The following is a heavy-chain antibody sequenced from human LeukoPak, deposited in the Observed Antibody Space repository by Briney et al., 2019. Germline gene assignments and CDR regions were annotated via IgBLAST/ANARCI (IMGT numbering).Heavy chain of an antibody. CDR1: GGSISSYY. J-gene: IGHJ4*02. D-gene: IGHD5-24*01. CDR3: ARGLEMATIRGPTFDY. CDR2: IYYSGST. V-gene: IGHV4-59*01. Sequence: PSENLSLTCTVSGGSISSYYWSWIRQPPGKGLEWIGYIYYSGSTNYNPSLKSRVTISVDTSKNHFSLKLSSVTAADTAVYYCARGLEMATIRGPTFDYWGQGTLVTVSS.